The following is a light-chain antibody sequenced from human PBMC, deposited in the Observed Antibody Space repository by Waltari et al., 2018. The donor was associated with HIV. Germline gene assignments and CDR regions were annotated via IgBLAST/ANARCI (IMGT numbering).Light chain of an antibody. J-gene: IGLJ2*01. Sequence: QSALTQPASVSGSPGQSITISCTGTSSDVGSYNVVSWYQQPPGKAPKLMISEVSKRPSGVSNRFSASKSGDTASLTISGLQAEDEADYHCCSYAGSSTYVVFGGGTKLTVL. CDR3: CSYAGSSTYVV. CDR1: SSDVGSYNV. CDR2: EVS. V-gene: IGLV2-23*02.